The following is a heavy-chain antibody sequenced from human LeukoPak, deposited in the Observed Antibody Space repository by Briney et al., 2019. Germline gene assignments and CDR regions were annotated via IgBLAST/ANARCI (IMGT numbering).Heavy chain of an antibody. J-gene: IGHJ6*03. CDR3: ARARYYDILTGYYKPPGSYYYYYYMDV. D-gene: IGHD3-9*01. V-gene: IGHV3-48*02. Sequence: GGSLRLSCAASGFTYSNYNMNWVRQAPGKGLEWVAYITLSRTTIYYADSVKGRFTISRDNAKNSLSLQMNSLRDEDTAVYYCARARYYDILTGYYKPPGSYYYYYYMDVWGKGTTVTVSS. CDR2: ITLSRTTI. CDR1: GFTYSNYN.